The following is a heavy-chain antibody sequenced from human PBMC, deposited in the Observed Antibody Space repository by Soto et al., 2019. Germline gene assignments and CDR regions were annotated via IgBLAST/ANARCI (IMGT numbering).Heavy chain of an antibody. V-gene: IGHV4-59*08. CDR1: GGPISSDY. D-gene: IGHD4-17*01. CDR2: IYYSGST. Sequence: SETLSHTSTVAGGPISSDYWSWMRQPPGKGLEWIGYIYYSGSTTYNPSLKSRVTIAVDTSKKQFSLNLRSVTAADTAMYYCVLSYGDSRINAIDIWGKGTMVT. J-gene: IGHJ3*02. CDR3: VLSYGDSRINAIDI.